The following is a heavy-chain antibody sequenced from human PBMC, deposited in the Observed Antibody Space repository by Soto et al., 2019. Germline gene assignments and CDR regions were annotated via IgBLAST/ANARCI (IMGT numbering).Heavy chain of an antibody. CDR2: INWNGGST. CDR3: ARVPSGAYSSSWFDY. Sequence: GGSLRLSCAASGFTFDDYGMSWVRQAPGKGLEWVSGINWNGGSTGYVDSVKGRFTISRDNAKNSLYLQMNSLRAEDTALYHCARVPSGAYSSSWFDYWGRGTLVTVSS. J-gene: IGHJ4*02. CDR1: GFTFDDYG. V-gene: IGHV3-20*01. D-gene: IGHD6-13*01.